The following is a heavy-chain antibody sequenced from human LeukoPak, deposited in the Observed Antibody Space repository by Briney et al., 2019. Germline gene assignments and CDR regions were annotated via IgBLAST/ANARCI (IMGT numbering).Heavy chain of an antibody. CDR1: GFTFSSYA. D-gene: IGHD3-22*01. V-gene: IGHV3-64*01. CDR2: ISSNGGST. J-gene: IGHJ3*02. CDR3: ARDHPNYYDSSDI. Sequence: GGSLRLSCAASGFTFSSYAMHWVRQAPGKGLEYVSAISSNGGSTYYANSVKGRFTISRDNSKNTLYLQMNSLRAEDTAVYYCARDHPNYYDSSDIWGQGTMVTVSS.